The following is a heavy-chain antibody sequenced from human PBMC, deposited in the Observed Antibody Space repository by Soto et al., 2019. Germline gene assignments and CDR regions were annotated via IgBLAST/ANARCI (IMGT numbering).Heavy chain of an antibody. J-gene: IGHJ4*02. CDR2: IYYSGST. CDR3: ARAVRAKFFDY. D-gene: IGHD3-10*02. Sequence: SETLSLTCTVSGGSVSSKSYYWSWIRQPPGKGLEWIGYIYYSGSTKYNPSLKSRVTMSVDTSKNQFSLKLSSVTAADTAVYSCARAVRAKFFDYWGQGTLVTVSS. V-gene: IGHV4-61*01. CDR1: GGSVSSKSYY.